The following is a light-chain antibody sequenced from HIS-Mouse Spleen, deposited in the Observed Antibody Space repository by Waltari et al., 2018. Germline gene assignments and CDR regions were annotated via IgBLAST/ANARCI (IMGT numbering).Light chain of an antibody. J-gene: IGKJ1*01. CDR1: QSVSSN. V-gene: IGKV3-15*01. CDR2: CAS. CDR3: QQYNNWWT. Sequence: EIVMTQSPATLSVSPGARATLSCRASQSVSSNLAWYQQKPGQAPRLLIYCASTRATGIPARFSGSGSGTEFTLTSSGMQSEDFAVYYCQQYNNWWTFGQGTKVEIK.